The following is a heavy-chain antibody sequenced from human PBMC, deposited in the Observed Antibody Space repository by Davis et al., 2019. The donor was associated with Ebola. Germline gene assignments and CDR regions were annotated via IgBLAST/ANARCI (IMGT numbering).Heavy chain of an antibody. CDR3: ARQEVMVRVVPAANYYYYYGMDV. D-gene: IGHD2-2*01. J-gene: IGHJ6*02. Sequence: GESLKISCKGSGYSFTSYWIGWVCQMPGKGLEWMGIIYPGDSDTRYSPSFQGQVTISADKSISTAYLQWSSLKASDTAMYYCARQEVMVRVVPAANYYYYYGMDVWGQGTTVTVSS. CDR1: GYSFTSYW. V-gene: IGHV5-51*01. CDR2: IYPGDSDT.